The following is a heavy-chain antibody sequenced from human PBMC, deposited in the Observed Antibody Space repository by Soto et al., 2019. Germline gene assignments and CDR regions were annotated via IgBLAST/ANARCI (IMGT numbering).Heavy chain of an antibody. CDR3: ARLRGQSFDP. D-gene: IGHD6-19*01. Sequence: QVQLVESGGGVVQPGRSLRLSCAASGFTFSSYGMHWVRQAPGKGLEWVAVIWYDGSNKYYADSVKGRFTISRDNSKNTLYLQMNRLRAEDTAVYFCARLRGQSFDPWGQGTLVTVSS. V-gene: IGHV3-33*01. CDR1: GFTFSSYG. CDR2: IWYDGSNK. J-gene: IGHJ5*02.